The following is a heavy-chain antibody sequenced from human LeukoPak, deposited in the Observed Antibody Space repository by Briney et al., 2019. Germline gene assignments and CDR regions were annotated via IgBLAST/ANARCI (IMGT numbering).Heavy chain of an antibody. CDR3: ARHYYDSRYPTSGYYMDV. CDR2: ISNSGTDT. J-gene: IGHJ6*03. V-gene: IGHV3-11*03. CDR1: GFSFRDYY. D-gene: IGHD3-22*01. Sequence: PGGSLRLSCEGSGFSFRDYYMSWIRQTPGKGLEWVSYISNSGTDTNYADSVKGRFTISRDNAKNSLYLQMNSLRAEDTALYYCARHYYDSRYPTSGYYMDVWGKGTMVTVSS.